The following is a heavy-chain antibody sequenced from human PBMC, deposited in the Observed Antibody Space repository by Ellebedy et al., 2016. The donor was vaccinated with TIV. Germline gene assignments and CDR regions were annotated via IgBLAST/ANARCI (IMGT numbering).Heavy chain of an antibody. CDR2: ISYDGRKK. Sequence: GGSLRLSCAASGFTISNSAMHWVRQAPGKGLEWVAAISYDGRKKYYADPVKGRFTISRDNSKHTIYLQMNSLRAEDTAVFYCGRDWSEGGLDYWGQGTLVTVSS. D-gene: IGHD3-16*01. CDR1: GFTISNSA. V-gene: IGHV3-30*04. J-gene: IGHJ4*02. CDR3: GRDWSEGGLDY.